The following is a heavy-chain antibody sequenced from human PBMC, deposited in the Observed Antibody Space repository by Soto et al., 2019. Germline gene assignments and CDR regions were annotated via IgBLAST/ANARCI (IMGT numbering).Heavy chain of an antibody. CDR3: ARYTSERFIAAHSFLDY. CDR1: GYTFPSYG. Sequence: ASVTVACKASGYTFPSYGISWVRQAPGQGLEWMGWISAYNGNTNYAQKLQGRVTMSTDTSTSTAYMELRSLRSDDTAVYYCARYTSERFIAAHSFLDYWGQGPLVTV. D-gene: IGHD6-13*01. J-gene: IGHJ4*02. V-gene: IGHV1-18*01. CDR2: ISAYNGNT.